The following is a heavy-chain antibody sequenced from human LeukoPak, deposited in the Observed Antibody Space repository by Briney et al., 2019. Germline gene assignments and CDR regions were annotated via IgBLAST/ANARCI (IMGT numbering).Heavy chain of an antibody. Sequence: GGSLRLPCAASGFSVTDYYMNWIRQAPGKGLEWISFISSSGSTKYYADSVKGRFTISRDTTKNTLYLQMNSLRAEDTAVYYCAALDNGRDYWGQGTLVTVSS. V-gene: IGHV3-11*04. CDR2: ISSSGSTK. J-gene: IGHJ4*02. D-gene: IGHD1-14*01. CDR3: AALDNGRDY. CDR1: GFSVTDYY.